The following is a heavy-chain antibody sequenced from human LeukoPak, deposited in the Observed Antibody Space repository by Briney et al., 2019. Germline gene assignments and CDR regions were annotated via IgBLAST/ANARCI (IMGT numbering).Heavy chain of an antibody. V-gene: IGHV3-48*03. CDR2: ISSSGNTI. D-gene: IGHD4-17*01. Sequence: PGGSLRLSCAASGFTFSSYEMNWVRQAPGKGLEWVSYISSSGNTIYYADSVKGRFTISRDNAKNSLYLQMNSLRAEDTAVYYCARDRLHYGEYEKTFDYWGQGTLVTVSS. CDR1: GFTFSSYE. J-gene: IGHJ4*02. CDR3: ARDRLHYGEYEKTFDY.